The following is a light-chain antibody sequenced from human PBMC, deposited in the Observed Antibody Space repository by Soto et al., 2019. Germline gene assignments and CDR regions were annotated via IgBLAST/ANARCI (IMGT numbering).Light chain of an antibody. CDR3: QQFSNSPYT. CDR1: QGITSY. J-gene: IGKJ2*01. CDR2: GAS. V-gene: IGKV1-9*01. Sequence: DIQLTQSPSFLSASVGDRVTITCRASQGITSYLAWYQQKPGKAPKVLIYGASTLVSGVPSTFICSGSGTEFTLTISGLQPEDSETSFCQQFSNSPYTCGQGTKMEIK.